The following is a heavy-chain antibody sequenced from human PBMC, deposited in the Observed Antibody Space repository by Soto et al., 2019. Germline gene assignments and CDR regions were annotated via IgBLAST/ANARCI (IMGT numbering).Heavy chain of an antibody. CDR1: GYTFTGYY. Sequence: ASVKVSCKASGYTFTGYYMHWVRQAPGQGLEWMGWINPNSGGTNYAQKFQGWVTMTRDTSISTAYMELSRLRSDDTAVYYCASHYRYYGSAYFDYWGQGTLVTVSS. D-gene: IGHD3-10*01. V-gene: IGHV1-2*04. CDR2: INPNSGGT. J-gene: IGHJ4*02. CDR3: ASHYRYYGSAYFDY.